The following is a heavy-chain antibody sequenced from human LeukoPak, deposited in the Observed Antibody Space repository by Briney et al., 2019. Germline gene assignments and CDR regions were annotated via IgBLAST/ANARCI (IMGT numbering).Heavy chain of an antibody. J-gene: IGHJ5*02. D-gene: IGHD2-15*01. CDR3: ARGADGVSSNSRGWFDP. Sequence: PGGSLRLSCAASGFTFNRYNMNWVRRAPGKGLEWVSSISTSSSYIYYADSVRGRFTISRDNAKNSLYLQMNSLRAEDTAVYSCARGADGVSSNSRGWFDPWGQGTLVTVSS. CDR2: ISTSSSYI. V-gene: IGHV3-21*01. CDR1: GFTFNRYN.